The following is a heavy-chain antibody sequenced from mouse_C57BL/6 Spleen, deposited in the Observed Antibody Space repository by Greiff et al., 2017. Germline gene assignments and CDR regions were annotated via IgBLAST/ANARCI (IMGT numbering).Heavy chain of an antibody. CDR2: INPSSGYT. CDR1: GYTFTSYT. Sequence: VQLQQSGAELARPGASVKMSCKASGYTFTSYTMHWVNQRPGQGLEWIGYINPSSGYTKYNQKFKDKATLTADKSSSTAYMQLSSLTSEDSAVCYCAVILRQEGFAYWGQGTLVTVSA. J-gene: IGHJ3*01. D-gene: IGHD1-2*01. CDR3: AVILRQEGFAY. V-gene: IGHV1-4*01.